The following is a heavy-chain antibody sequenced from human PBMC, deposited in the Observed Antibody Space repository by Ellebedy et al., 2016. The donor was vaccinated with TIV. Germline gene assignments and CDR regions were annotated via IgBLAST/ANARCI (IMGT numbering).Heavy chain of an antibody. Sequence: AASVKVSCKASGYIFATYSINWVRQAPGQGLEWMGWISNYNGDTNYAQRLQGRVTMTTDTSTRTAYMELRNLNSDDTAVYFCARASGWGFYDFWSGPWGQGTLVTVSS. CDR3: ARASGWGFYDFWSGP. V-gene: IGHV1-18*04. D-gene: IGHD3-3*01. CDR2: ISNYNGDT. J-gene: IGHJ5*02. CDR1: GYIFATYS.